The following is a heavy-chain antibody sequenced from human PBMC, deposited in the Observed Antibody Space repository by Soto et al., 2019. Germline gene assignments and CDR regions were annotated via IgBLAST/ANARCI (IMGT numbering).Heavy chain of an antibody. CDR1: GFTFTSSS. V-gene: IGHV1-58*01. J-gene: IGHJ4*02. D-gene: IGHD5-18*01. CDR3: AALFGRVDTAMAPFDY. CDR2: IVVGSGNT. Sequence: GAPGKVSCKGSGFTFTSSSVPWGGQARGHRLAWIGWIVVGSGNTNYAQKFQERVTITRDMSTSTAYMELSSLRSEDTAVYYCAALFGRVDTAMAPFDYWGQGTLVTVSS.